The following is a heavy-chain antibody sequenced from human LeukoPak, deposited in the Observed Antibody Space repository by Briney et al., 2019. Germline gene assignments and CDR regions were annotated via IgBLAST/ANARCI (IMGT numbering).Heavy chain of an antibody. D-gene: IGHD3-10*01. CDR1: GGSISSNY. CDR2: IYTSGST. CDR3: AREVRGVIYSYYYYYRDV. J-gene: IGHJ6*03. Sequence: PSETLCLSCADPGGSISSNYWSWIRQPPGKGLEWIWYIYTSGSTNYNPSRKSRVTISGDTSKNQFSLELSSVTAADTAVYYCAREVRGVIYSYYYYYRDVWGKGTTVTVSS. V-gene: IGHV4-4*09.